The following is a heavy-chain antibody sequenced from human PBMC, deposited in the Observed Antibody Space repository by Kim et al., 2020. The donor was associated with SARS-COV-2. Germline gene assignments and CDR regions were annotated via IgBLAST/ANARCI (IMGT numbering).Heavy chain of an antibody. V-gene: IGHV1-2*06. D-gene: IGHD3-22*01. CDR1: GYTFTGYY. CDR3: APANYYDSSGYYPDIFAY. CDR2: INPNSGGT. Sequence: ASVKVSCKASGYTFTGYYMHWVRQAPGQGLEWMGRINPNSGGTNYAQKFQGRVTMTRDTSISTAYMELSRLRSDDTAVYYCAPANYYDSSGYYPDIFAYWGQGTLVTVSS. J-gene: IGHJ4*02.